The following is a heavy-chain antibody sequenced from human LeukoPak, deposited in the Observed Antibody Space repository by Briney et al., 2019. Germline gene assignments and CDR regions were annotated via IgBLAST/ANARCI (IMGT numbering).Heavy chain of an antibody. Sequence: GGSLRLSCAASGFTFRDYWMTWVRQAPGKGLEWVANIKEDGGEKNYVDSVKGRFTISRDNAMNSLYLQMSSLRAEDTAVYYCAREAVAGTSDYWGQGTLVTVSS. CDR3: AREAVAGTSDY. CDR1: GFTFRDYW. D-gene: IGHD6-19*01. CDR2: IKEDGGEK. J-gene: IGHJ4*02. V-gene: IGHV3-7*01.